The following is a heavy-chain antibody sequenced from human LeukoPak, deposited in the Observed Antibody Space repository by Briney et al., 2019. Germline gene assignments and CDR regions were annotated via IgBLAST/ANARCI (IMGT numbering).Heavy chain of an antibody. Sequence: GSSVKVSCKASGGTFSSYAISWLRQAPGQGLEWMGGIIPIFGTANYAQKFQGRVTITADESTSTAYMELSSLRSEDTAVYYCAFDSSGYYSRGYFDYWGQGTLVTVSS. J-gene: IGHJ4*02. CDR3: AFDSSGYYSRGYFDY. V-gene: IGHV1-69*01. CDR2: IIPIFGTA. D-gene: IGHD3-22*01. CDR1: GGTFSSYA.